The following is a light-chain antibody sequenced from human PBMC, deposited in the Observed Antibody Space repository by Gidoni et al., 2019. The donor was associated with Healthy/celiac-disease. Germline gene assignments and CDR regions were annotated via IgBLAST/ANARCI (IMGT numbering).Light chain of an antibody. J-gene: IGKJ5*01. Sequence: EIVLTQSPATLSLSPASQSVSSYLAWYQQKPGQAPRLLIYDASNRATGIPARFSGSGSGTDFTLTISSLEPEDFAVYYCQQRSNWPPITFGQXTRLEIK. V-gene: IGKV3-11*01. CDR3: QQRSNWPPIT. CDR1: QSVSSY. CDR2: DAS.